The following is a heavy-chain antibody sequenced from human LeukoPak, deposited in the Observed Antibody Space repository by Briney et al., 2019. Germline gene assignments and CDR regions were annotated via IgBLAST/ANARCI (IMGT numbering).Heavy chain of an antibody. CDR3: AREKGDILIYFGY. CDR2: INPNSGGT. V-gene: IGHV1-2*02. CDR1: GYTFTGYY. Sequence: ASVKVSCKASGYTFTGYYMHWVRQAPGQGLEWMGWINPNSGGTNYAQKFQGRVTMTRDTSISTAYMELSRLRSDDTAVYYCAREKGDILIYFGYWGQGTLVTVSS. J-gene: IGHJ4*02. D-gene: IGHD3-9*01.